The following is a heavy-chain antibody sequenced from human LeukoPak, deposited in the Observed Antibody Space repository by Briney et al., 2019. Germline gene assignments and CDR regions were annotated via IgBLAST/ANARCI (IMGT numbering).Heavy chain of an antibody. CDR2: IKSKADGGTA. CDR3: ATRPPPYGDYYLDY. V-gene: IGHV3-15*01. CDR1: GFTFSDAW. D-gene: IGHD4-17*01. J-gene: IGHJ4*02. Sequence: PGGSLRLSCAASGFTFSDAWMSWVRQAPGKGLEWVGRIKSKADGGTADYATPVKDRFTISRDDSKNTLYLQMSSLKSEDTAVYFCATRPPPYGDYYLDYRGQGTLVTISS.